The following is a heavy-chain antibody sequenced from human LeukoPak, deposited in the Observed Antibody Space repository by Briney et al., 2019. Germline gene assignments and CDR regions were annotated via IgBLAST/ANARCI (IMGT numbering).Heavy chain of an antibody. D-gene: IGHD6-13*01. CDR3: AREDSTANAFDL. Sequence: SQTLSLTCTVSGGSISSGGYYWSWIRQPPGKGLEWIGYIYHSGSTYYNPSLKSRVTISVDTSKNQFSLKLSSVTAADTAVYYCAREDSTANAFDLWGRGTLVTVSS. CDR2: IYHSGST. CDR1: GGSISSGGYY. J-gene: IGHJ2*01. V-gene: IGHV4-30-2*01.